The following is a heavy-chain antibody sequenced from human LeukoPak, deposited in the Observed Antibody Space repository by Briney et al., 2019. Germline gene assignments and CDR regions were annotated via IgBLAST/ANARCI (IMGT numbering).Heavy chain of an antibody. Sequence: PSETLSLTCAVYGGSFSGYYWSWIRQPPGKGLEWIGEINHSGSTNYNLSLKSRVTISVDTSKNQFSLKLSSVTAADTAVYYCATLSGGSCNWFDPWGQGTLVTVSS. CDR3: ATLSGGSCNWFDP. V-gene: IGHV4-34*01. J-gene: IGHJ5*02. D-gene: IGHD2-15*01. CDR1: GGSFSGYY. CDR2: INHSGST.